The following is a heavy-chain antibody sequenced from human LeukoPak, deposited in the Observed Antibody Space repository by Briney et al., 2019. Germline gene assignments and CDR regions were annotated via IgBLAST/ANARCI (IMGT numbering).Heavy chain of an antibody. Sequence: PGGSLRLSCAASGFTFSSYWMHWVRQAPGKGLVWVSRLNSDGSSTSYADSVKGRFTISRDNAKNTLYLQMNSLRAEDTAVYYCARGGAYSCGPLDIWGQGTMVTVSS. CDR1: GFTFSSYW. CDR2: LNSDGSST. D-gene: IGHD5-18*01. CDR3: ARGGAYSCGPLDI. V-gene: IGHV3-74*01. J-gene: IGHJ3*02.